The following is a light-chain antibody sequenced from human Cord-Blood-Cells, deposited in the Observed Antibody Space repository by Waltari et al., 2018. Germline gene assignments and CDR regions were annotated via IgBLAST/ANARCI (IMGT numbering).Light chain of an antibody. CDR3: QQRNRYPIT. J-gene: IGKJ5*01. Sequence: IQLIQSPSFLSASVGARVTITCRASHGISSYFAWYQQNPGEAPKLLIYAASTLQSGVPSRFGGSGSGTEFTLTISSLQPEYFATYYWQQRNRYPITFGQGTRLEIK. V-gene: IGKV1-9*01. CDR2: AAS. CDR1: HGISSY.